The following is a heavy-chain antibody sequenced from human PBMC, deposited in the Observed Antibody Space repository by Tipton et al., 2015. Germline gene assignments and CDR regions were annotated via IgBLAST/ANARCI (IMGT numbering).Heavy chain of an antibody. CDR1: GFSFSDYW. V-gene: IGHV3-74*01. J-gene: IGHJ4*02. Sequence: GSLRLSCAASGFSFSDYWMHWVRQAPGKGLVWVSHINSDGSSTTYADSVKGRFTISTDNSKNTLYLQMNSLRAEDTAVYYCARRARGQQLAYYFDSWGQGILVTVSS. CDR3: ARRARGQQLAYYFDS. D-gene: IGHD6-13*01. CDR2: INSDGSST.